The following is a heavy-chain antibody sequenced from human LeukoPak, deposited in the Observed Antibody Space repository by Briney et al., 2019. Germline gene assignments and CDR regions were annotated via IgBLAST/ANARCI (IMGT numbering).Heavy chain of an antibody. D-gene: IGHD2-2*01. CDR2: IYYSGST. J-gene: IGHJ5*02. CDR3: ARDNIVVIPAALKGGWFDP. CDR1: GGSISSGDYY. Sequence: SETLSLTCTVSGGSISSGDYYWSWIRQPPGKGLEWIGYIYYSGSTYYNPSLKSRVTISVDTSKNQFSLKLSSVTAADTAVYYCARDNIVVIPAALKGGWFDPWGQGTLVTVSS. V-gene: IGHV4-30-4*01.